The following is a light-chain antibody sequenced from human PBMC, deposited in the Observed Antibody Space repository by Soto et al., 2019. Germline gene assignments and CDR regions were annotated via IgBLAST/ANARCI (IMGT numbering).Light chain of an antibody. CDR3: LQDYNYPYT. J-gene: IGKJ2*01. CDR1: QGIRND. Sequence: AIQMTQSPSSLSASVGDRVTITCRASQGIRNDLGWYQQKPGKAPKLLIYAASSLQSGVPSRFSGSGSGTDFTLTISSPLPEDFATYYCLQDYNYPYTFGQGTKLEIK. V-gene: IGKV1-6*01. CDR2: AAS.